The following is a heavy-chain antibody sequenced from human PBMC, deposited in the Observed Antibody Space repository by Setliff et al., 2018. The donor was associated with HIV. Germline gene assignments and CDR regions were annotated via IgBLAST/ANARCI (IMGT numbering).Heavy chain of an antibody. Sequence: SETLSLTCTVSGGSFSTYYRSWIRQPAGEGLEYIGRVHSTGTTIYNPSLKSRVTMSVDTSKNRFSLKLNSVTAADTAIYYCARQVGSQYSYWAYYFDSWGQGALVTVSS. J-gene: IGHJ4*02. D-gene: IGHD5-18*01. CDR3: ARQVGSQYSYWAYYFDS. CDR1: GGSFSTYY. V-gene: IGHV4-4*07. CDR2: VHSTGTT.